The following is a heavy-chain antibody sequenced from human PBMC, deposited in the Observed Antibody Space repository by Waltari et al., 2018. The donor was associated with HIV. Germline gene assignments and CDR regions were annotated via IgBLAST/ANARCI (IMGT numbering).Heavy chain of an antibody. V-gene: IGHV4-39*01. D-gene: IGHD5-18*01. J-gene: IGHJ2*01. CDR3: ARHGPPDTAMELRYFDL. Sequence: QLQLQESGPGLVKPSETLSLTCPVPGGSISSSSHSWGWIRTPPGKGLEWIGIIYYSGSTYYNPSLKSRVTISVDTSKNQFSLKLSSVTAADTAVYYCARHGPPDTAMELRYFDLWGRGTLVTVSS. CDR1: GGSISSSSHS. CDR2: IYYSGST.